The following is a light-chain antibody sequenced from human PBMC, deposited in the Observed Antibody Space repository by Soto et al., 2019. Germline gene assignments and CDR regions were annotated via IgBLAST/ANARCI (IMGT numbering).Light chain of an antibody. CDR3: AAWDDSLSGVV. CDR1: SSNIGSNF. J-gene: IGLJ2*01. Sequence: QSALTQPPSASGTPGQRVTISCSGSSSNIGSNFIYWYQQLPGTAPKLLIDRNNQRPSGVPDRFSGSKSGTSASLAISGLRSEDEGDYHCAAWDDSLSGVVFGGGTQLTVL. CDR2: RNN. V-gene: IGLV1-47*01.